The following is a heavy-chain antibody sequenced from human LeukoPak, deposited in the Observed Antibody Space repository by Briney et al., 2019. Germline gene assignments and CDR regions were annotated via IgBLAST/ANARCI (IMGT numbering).Heavy chain of an antibody. V-gene: IGHV3-21*01. CDR2: ISSSSSYI. Sequence: GGSLRLSCAASGFTFSSYSMNWVRQAPGKGLEWVSSISSSSSYIYYADSVKGRFTISRDNAKNSLYLQMNSLRAEDTAVYYCVPCYYDSSGYYPPFDYWGQGTLVTVSS. CDR3: VPCYYDSSGYYPPFDY. J-gene: IGHJ4*02. D-gene: IGHD3-22*01. CDR1: GFTFSSYS.